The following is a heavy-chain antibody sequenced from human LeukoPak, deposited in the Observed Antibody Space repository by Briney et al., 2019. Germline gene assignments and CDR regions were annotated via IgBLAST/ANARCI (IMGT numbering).Heavy chain of an antibody. Sequence: GGSLRLSCAASGFTFSSYSMNWVRQAPGKGLEWVSSISSSSSYIYYADSVKGRFTISRDNAKNSLYLQMNSLRAEDTAVYYCARVWAVDTATVGYYYYGMDVWGQGTTVTVSS. CDR3: ARVWAVDTATVGYYYYGMDV. CDR2: ISSSSSYI. D-gene: IGHD5-18*01. CDR1: GFTFSSYS. J-gene: IGHJ6*02. V-gene: IGHV3-21*01.